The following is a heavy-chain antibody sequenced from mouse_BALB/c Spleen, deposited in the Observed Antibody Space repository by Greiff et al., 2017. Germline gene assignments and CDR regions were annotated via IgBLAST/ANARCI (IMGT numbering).Heavy chain of an antibody. CDR3: ARDGSSGYVEAMDY. Sequence: ESGPGLVKPSQSLSLTCSVTGYSITSGYYWNWIRQFPGNKLEWMGYISYDGSNNYNPSLKNRISITRDTSKNQFFLKLNSVTTEDTATYYCARDGSSGYVEAMDYWGQGTSVTVSS. J-gene: IGHJ4*01. V-gene: IGHV3-6*02. D-gene: IGHD3-1*01. CDR2: ISYDGSN. CDR1: GYSITSGYY.